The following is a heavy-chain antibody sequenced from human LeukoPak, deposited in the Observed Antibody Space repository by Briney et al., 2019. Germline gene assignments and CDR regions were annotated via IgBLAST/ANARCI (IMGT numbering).Heavy chain of an antibody. J-gene: IGHJ4*02. Sequence: SVKVSCKASGFTFTSSAVQWVRQARGQRLEWIGWIFVGSGNTNYAQKFQERVTITRDMSTSTAYMELSSLRSEDTAVYYCAARGGYDQYYFDYWGQGTLVTVSS. V-gene: IGHV1-58*01. CDR2: IFVGSGNT. D-gene: IGHD5-12*01. CDR3: AARGGYDQYYFDY. CDR1: GFTFTSSA.